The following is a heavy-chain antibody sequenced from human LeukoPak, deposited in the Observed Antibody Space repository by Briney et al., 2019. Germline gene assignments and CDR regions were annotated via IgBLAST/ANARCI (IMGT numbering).Heavy chain of an antibody. Sequence: SVKVSCKASGYTFIAYYMHWVRQAPGQGLEWMGRIIPILGIANYAQKFQGRVTITADKSTSTAYMELSSLRSEDTAVYYCARHNGGGYYYVYGAAFDIWGQGTMVTVSS. CDR2: IIPILGIA. V-gene: IGHV1-69*02. CDR3: ARHNGGGYYYVYGAAFDI. CDR1: GYTFIAYY. J-gene: IGHJ3*02. D-gene: IGHD3-22*01.